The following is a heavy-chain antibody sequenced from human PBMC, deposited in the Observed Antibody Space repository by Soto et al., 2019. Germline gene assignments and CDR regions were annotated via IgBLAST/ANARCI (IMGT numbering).Heavy chain of an antibody. CDR2: ISYDGSNK. Sequence: GGSLRLSCAASGFTFSSYGMHWVRQAPGKGLEWVAVISYDGSNKYYADSVKGRFTISRDNSKNTLYLQMNSLRAEDTAVYYCAKDLTYIGSGSEIYYYGMDVWGQGTTVTVSS. CDR1: GFTFSSYG. J-gene: IGHJ6*02. CDR3: AKDLTYIGSGSEIYYYGMDV. V-gene: IGHV3-30*18. D-gene: IGHD3-10*01.